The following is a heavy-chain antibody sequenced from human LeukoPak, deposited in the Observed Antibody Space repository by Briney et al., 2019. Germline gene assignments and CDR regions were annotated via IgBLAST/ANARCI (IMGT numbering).Heavy chain of an antibody. CDR3: ESTTDTYYIYYMDV. J-gene: IGHJ6*03. CDR2: ISADGRTT. CDR1: GFIFSNYW. Sequence: RGSLRLSCAAPGFIFSNYWMYWVRHVPGRGLVWVSRISADGRTTDYADYVKGRFTISRDNAKNMLYLQMNNLRVEDTAEYYCESTTDTYYIYYMDVWGKGTTVTVSS. D-gene: IGHD4-11*01. V-gene: IGHV3-74*01.